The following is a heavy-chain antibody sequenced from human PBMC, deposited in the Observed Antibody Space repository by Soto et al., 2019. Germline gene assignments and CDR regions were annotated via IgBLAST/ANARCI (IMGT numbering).Heavy chain of an antibody. Sequence: PSETLSLTCTVSGVSIGSVSISSNYWSWIRQPPGKGLEWIGSIPHNGNAKYSPSLKSRPTMSIDTSQNQFSLHLTSVTAADTAVYYCARIPYSSASFDYWGQGTLVTVSS. J-gene: IGHJ4*02. CDR3: ARIPYSSASFDY. CDR1: GVSIGSVSISSNY. D-gene: IGHD6-19*01. V-gene: IGHV4-61*01. CDR2: IPHNGNA.